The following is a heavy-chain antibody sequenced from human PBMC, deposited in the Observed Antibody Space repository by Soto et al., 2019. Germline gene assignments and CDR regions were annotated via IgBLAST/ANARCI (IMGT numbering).Heavy chain of an antibody. J-gene: IGHJ4*02. CDR1: GFTLSDHY. CDR3: GSTSRGDPRDFDY. CDR2: TRNKANSYTT. V-gene: IGHV3-72*01. Sequence: EVQLVESGGGLVQPGGSLRLSCVASGFTLSDHYMDWVRQAPGKGLEWVARTRNKANSYTTEYAASVKGRFTISRDDSKNTLYLQMNSLKTEDTALYYCGSTSRGDPRDFDYWGQGTLVTVSS. D-gene: IGHD3-16*01.